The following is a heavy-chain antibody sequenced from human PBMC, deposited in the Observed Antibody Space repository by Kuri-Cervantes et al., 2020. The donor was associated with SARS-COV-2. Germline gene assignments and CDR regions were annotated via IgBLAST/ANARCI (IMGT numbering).Heavy chain of an antibody. CDR3: AIAAAEFFDY. J-gene: IGHJ4*02. Sequence: GESLKISFAASGFTFSSYWMHWVRQAPGKGLQWVSVIYSGGSTYYADSVKGRFTISRDNSKNTLYLQMNSLRAEDTAVYYCAIAAAEFFDYWGQGTLVTVSS. D-gene: IGHD6-13*01. CDR2: IYSGGST. CDR1: GFTFSSYW. V-gene: IGHV3-53*01.